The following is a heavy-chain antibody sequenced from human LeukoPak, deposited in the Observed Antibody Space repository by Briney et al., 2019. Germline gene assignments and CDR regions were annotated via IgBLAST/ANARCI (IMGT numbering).Heavy chain of an antibody. CDR2: IYYSGST. D-gene: IGHD6-19*01. J-gene: IGHJ4*02. CDR3: ARDRSSGYFFDY. CDR1: GGSMSTNY. V-gene: IGHV4-59*01. Sequence: ASETLSLTCTVSGGSMSTNYWSWIRQPPGKGLEWIGYIYYSGSTNYNPSLKSRVTMSVDTSTNEFSLKLSSVTAADTAMYFCARDRSSGYFFDYWGLGTLVTVSS.